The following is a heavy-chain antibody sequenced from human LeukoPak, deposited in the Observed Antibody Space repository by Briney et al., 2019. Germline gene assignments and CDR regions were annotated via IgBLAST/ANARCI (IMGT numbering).Heavy chain of an antibody. CDR1: GFSFSNYA. D-gene: IGHD2-2*01. Sequence: GGSLRLSCAVSGFSFSNYAMTWVRQAPGKGLEWVSVISGSGGSTYSADSVKGRFTISRDNSKNTLFLQMSSLRPGDTAVYYCAKLPAADSAWWFDPWGQGTLVTVSS. CDR2: ISGSGGST. V-gene: IGHV3-23*01. J-gene: IGHJ5*02. CDR3: AKLPAADSAWWFDP.